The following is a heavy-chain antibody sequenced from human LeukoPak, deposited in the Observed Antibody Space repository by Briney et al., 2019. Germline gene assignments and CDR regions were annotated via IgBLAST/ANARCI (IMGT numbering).Heavy chain of an antibody. CDR1: GGTFSSYA. J-gene: IGHJ4*02. CDR2: IIPIFGTA. Sequence: GSSVKVSCKASGGTFSSYAISWVRQAPGQGLEWMGGIIPIFGTANYAQKFQGRVTITADESTSTAYMELSSLRSEDTAVYYCAREPQGGGVAAVFDYWGQGTLVTVSS. CDR3: AREPQGGGVAAVFDY. V-gene: IGHV1-69*01. D-gene: IGHD2-2*01.